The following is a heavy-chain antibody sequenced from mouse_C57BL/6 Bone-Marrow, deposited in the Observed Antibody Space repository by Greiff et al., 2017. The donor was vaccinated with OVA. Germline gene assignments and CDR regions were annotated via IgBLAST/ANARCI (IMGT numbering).Heavy chain of an antibody. CDR2: INPRSGGT. J-gene: IGHJ2*01. Sequence: VKLLESGAELVRPGTSVKVSCKASGYSFTNYLIEWVKQRPGQGLEWIGVINPRSGGTNYKEKFKGKATLTADKSSSTAYMQLSSLTSEDSAVYFCARFFDYWGQGTTLTVSS. CDR3: ARFFDY. CDR1: GYSFTNYL. V-gene: IGHV1-54*01.